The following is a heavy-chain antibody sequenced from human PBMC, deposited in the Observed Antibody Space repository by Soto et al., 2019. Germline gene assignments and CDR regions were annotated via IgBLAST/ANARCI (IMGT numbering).Heavy chain of an antibody. D-gene: IGHD4-17*01. J-gene: IGHJ6*02. Sequence: QVQLVQSGAEVKKPGASVKVSCKASGYTFISYGISWVRQAPGQGLEWMGWISAYNGNTNYAQKLQGRVTMTTDTSTSTAYMEPRSLRSDDTAVYYCAREGKDYGGYLGYYGMDVWGQGTTVTVSS. CDR1: GYTFISYG. V-gene: IGHV1-18*04. CDR3: AREGKDYGGYLGYYGMDV. CDR2: ISAYNGNT.